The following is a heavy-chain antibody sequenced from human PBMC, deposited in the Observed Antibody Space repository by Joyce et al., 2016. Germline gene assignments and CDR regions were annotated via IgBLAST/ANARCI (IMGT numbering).Heavy chain of an antibody. J-gene: IGHJ5*02. CDR3: ARGPRSNWGLVWFDP. V-gene: IGHV4-34*01. D-gene: IGHD7-27*01. CDR2: INHSGST. CDR1: GGSFSGYY. Sequence: QVQLQQWGAGLLKPSETLSLTCSVYGGSFSGYYWSWITQPPGKGLEWIGEINHSGSTNYSPSLKSRVTISLDTSKNQFSLKLSSVTAADTAVYYCARGPRSNWGLVWFDPWGQGTLVTVSS.